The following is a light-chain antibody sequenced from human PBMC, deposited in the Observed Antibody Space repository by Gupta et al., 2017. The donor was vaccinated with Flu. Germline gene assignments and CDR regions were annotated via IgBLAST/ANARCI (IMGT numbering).Light chain of an antibody. CDR1: SSNVGAGDD. Sequence: RVTSTGTGSSSNVGAGDDVYWYQQPPGTALILLIYGNSKRSAGVAGRFSASEAGTATSLTIAVLKAEDEADYYGPSYASSRSVVFGGGTKLTVL. J-gene: IGLJ2*01. CDR3: PSYASSRSVV. V-gene: IGLV1-40*01. CDR2: GNS.